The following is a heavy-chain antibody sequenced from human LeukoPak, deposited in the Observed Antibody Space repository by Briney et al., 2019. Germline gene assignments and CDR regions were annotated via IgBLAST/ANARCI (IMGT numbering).Heavy chain of an antibody. V-gene: IGHV3-7*01. Sequence: GGSLRLSCAASGFTFSSYWMSWVRQAPGKGLEWVANIEQDGSEKYYVDSVKGRFTISRDNAKNSLYLQMNSLRAEDTAVYYCARAIGSIAFDAFDIWGQGTMVTVSS. CDR3: ARAIGSIAFDAFDI. J-gene: IGHJ3*02. D-gene: IGHD6-6*01. CDR2: IEQDGSEK. CDR1: GFTFSSYW.